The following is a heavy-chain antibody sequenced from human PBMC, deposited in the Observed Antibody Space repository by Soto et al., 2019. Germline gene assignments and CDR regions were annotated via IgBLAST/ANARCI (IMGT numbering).Heavy chain of an antibody. CDR3: ARDRCSGGSCYPYYYYYMDG. CDR1: GGTFSSYT. Sequence: QVQLVQSGAEVKKPGSSVKVSCKASGGTFSSYTISWVRQAPGHGLAWMGWIIPILGIANYAQKFQGRVTITADKSTSTAYMELSSLRSEDTAVYYCARDRCSGGSCYPYYYYYMDGWGKGTTVTGSS. D-gene: IGHD2-15*01. J-gene: IGHJ6*03. CDR2: IIPILGIA. V-gene: IGHV1-69*08.